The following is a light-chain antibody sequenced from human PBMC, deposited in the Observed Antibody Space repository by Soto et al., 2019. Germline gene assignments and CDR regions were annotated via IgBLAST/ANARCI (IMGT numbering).Light chain of an antibody. V-gene: IGLV2-14*01. CDR2: DVS. Sequence: QSALTQPASVSGSPGQSITISCTGTSSDVGGYNYVSWYQQHPGKAPKLMIYDVSNRPSGVSYRFSGSKSGNTASLTVSGLQPEDEADHYCSSYTSSSTLVFGTGTKVTVL. CDR3: SSYTSSSTLV. J-gene: IGLJ1*01. CDR1: SSDVGGYNY.